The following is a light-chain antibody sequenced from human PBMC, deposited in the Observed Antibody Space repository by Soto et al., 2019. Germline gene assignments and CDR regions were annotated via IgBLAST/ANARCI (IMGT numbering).Light chain of an antibody. Sequence: EIVMTQSPGTLSVSPGERVTLSCRASQTISSNLAWYQQKPGQAPRLLIHGASSRASGVPDRFRGSGSGTDFTLTISSLQSEDFAVYYCQQYHNWPPQYTFSQGTKLQIK. V-gene: IGKV3-15*01. J-gene: IGKJ2*01. CDR2: GAS. CDR3: QQYHNWPPQYT. CDR1: QTISSN.